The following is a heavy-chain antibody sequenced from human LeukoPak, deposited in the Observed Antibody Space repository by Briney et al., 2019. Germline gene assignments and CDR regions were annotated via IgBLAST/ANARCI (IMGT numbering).Heavy chain of an antibody. Sequence: KPSETLSLTCAVSGYSISSGYYWSWIRQPPGKGLEWIGEINHSGSTNYNPSLKSRVTISVDTSKNQFSLKLSSETAADTAVYYCARGGHYYDSSGYFDYWGQGTLVTVSS. D-gene: IGHD3-22*01. CDR3: ARGGHYYDSSGYFDY. J-gene: IGHJ4*02. CDR1: GYSISSGYY. CDR2: INHSGST. V-gene: IGHV4-34*01.